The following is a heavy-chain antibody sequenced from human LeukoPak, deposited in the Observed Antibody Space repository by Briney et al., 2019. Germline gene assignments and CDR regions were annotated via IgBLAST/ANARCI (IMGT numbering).Heavy chain of an antibody. CDR1: GFTFSSYS. CDR2: ISSSSSTI. D-gene: IGHD3-16*01. J-gene: IGHJ4*02. V-gene: IGHV3-48*01. CDR3: ATSPIMITFGGATSSPFDY. Sequence: GGSLRLSCAASGFTFSSYSMNWVRQAPGKGLEWVSYISSSSSTIYYADSVKGRFTISRDNAKNSLYLQMNSLRAEDTAVYYCATSPIMITFGGATSSPFDYWGQGTLVTVSS.